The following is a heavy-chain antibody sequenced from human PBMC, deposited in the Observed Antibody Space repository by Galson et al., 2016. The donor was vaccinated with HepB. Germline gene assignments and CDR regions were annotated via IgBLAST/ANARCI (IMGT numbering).Heavy chain of an antibody. D-gene: IGHD2-15*01. V-gene: IGHV3-53*01. J-gene: IGHJ1*01. CDR1: GFSVSDNY. Sequence: SLRLSCAVSGFSVSDNYMSWVRQAPGKGLEWVSLIYSDGRKHHAESVKGRFTISRDNTKNTVYLQMNSLRVEDSAIYYCATRLGYCRGGTCFGRYWGQGSLVIVS. CDR2: IYSDGRK. CDR3: ATRLGYCRGGTCFGRY.